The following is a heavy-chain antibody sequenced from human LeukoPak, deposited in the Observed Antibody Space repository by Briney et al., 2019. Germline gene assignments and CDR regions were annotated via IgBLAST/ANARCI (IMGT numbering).Heavy chain of an antibody. CDR1: GGSFSGYY. CDR2: IYYSGST. J-gene: IGHJ6*03. V-gene: IGHV4-34*01. Sequence: PSETLSLTCAVYGGSFSGYYWGWIRQPPGKGLEWIANIYYSGSTYYNPSLKSRVTISVDTSKNQLSLKLSAVTAADMAVYYCASVRRGFGESSKYYSYYYMDVWGNGTTVPIS. CDR3: ASVRRGFGESSKYYSYYYMDV. D-gene: IGHD3-10*01.